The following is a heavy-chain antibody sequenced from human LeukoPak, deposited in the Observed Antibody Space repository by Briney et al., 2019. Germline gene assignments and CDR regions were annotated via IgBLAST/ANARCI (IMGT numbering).Heavy chain of an antibody. J-gene: IGHJ6*02. CDR1: GFTFSSYE. CDR2: ISSSGTTI. CDR3: VVAATGRGGLDV. D-gene: IGHD6-13*01. Sequence: GGSLRLSCAASGFTFSSYEMNWVRQAPGKGLEWVSYISSSGTTILYAGSVKGRFTISRDDAKNSLYLQMNSLRAEDTAVYYCVVAATGRGGLDVWGQGTTVTVSS. V-gene: IGHV3-48*03.